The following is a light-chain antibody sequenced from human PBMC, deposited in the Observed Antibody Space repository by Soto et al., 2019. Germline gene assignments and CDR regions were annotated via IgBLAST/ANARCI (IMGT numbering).Light chain of an antibody. CDR1: SSDVGGYNY. CDR3: SSYTISSPRV. Sequence: QSALTQPASVSGSPGQSITISCTGTSSDVGGYNYVSWYQQHPGKAPKLMIYDVSNRPSGVSNRFSGSKSGNTASLSISGRLAEDETDYYCSSYTISSPRVFGGGTKLTVL. J-gene: IGLJ3*02. CDR2: DVS. V-gene: IGLV2-14*01.